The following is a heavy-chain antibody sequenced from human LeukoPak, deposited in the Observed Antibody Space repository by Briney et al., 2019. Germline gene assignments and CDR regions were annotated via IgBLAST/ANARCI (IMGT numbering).Heavy chain of an antibody. D-gene: IGHD3-10*01. CDR3: ARDSGSGSYSGY. CDR1: GFTFSSDW. CDR2: INPDGSGT. J-gene: IGHJ4*02. V-gene: IGHV3-74*01. Sequence: GRSLRLSCAASGFTFSSDWMHWVRQGPGKGLVWVSRINPDGSGTSHADSVKGRFTISRDNAKNTLYLQMNSLRADDTAVYYCARDSGSGSYSGYWGLGTLVTVSS.